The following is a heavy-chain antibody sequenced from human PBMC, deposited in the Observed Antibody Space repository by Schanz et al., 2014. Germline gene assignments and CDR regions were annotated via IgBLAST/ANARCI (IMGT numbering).Heavy chain of an antibody. J-gene: IGHJ4*02. D-gene: IGHD2-8*02. Sequence: EVQLVESGGGLVQPGGSLRLSCTASGFTFSSYSMNWVRQAPGKGLEWVSALSEGGGGTHYADSVRGRFTISSDNSKSTLYVEMNSLRVEDTAVYYCAKTLFPGGTQTFGNWGRGTLVTVSS. CDR1: GFTFSSYS. V-gene: IGHV3-23*04. CDR2: LSEGGGGT. CDR3: AKTLFPGGTQTFGN.